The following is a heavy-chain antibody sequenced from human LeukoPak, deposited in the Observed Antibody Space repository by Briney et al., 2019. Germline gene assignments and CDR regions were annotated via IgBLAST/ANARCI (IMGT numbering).Heavy chain of an antibody. CDR1: GDSVSSNSAA. CDR3: ARDQGPYYYDSSGYYFDY. D-gene: IGHD3-22*01. CDR2: TYYRSKWYN. Sequence: SQTLSLTCAISGDSVSSNSAAWNWIRQSPSRGLEWLGRTYYRSKWYNDYAVSVKSRITINPDTSKNQFSLQLNSVTPEDTAVYYCARDQGPYYYDSSGYYFDYWGQGTLVTVSS. J-gene: IGHJ4*02. V-gene: IGHV6-1*01.